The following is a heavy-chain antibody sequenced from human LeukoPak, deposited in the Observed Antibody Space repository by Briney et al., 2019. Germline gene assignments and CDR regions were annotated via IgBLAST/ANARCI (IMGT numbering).Heavy chain of an antibody. Sequence: SVKVSCKASGGTFSSYAISWVRQAPGQGLEWLGGIIPIFGTANYAQKFQGRVTITADESTSTAYMELSSLRSEDTAVYYCARLVAGRDQTYYFDYWGQGTLVTVSS. J-gene: IGHJ4*02. CDR1: GGTFSSYA. D-gene: IGHD6-19*01. CDR3: ARLVAGRDQTYYFDY. V-gene: IGHV1-69*01. CDR2: IIPIFGTA.